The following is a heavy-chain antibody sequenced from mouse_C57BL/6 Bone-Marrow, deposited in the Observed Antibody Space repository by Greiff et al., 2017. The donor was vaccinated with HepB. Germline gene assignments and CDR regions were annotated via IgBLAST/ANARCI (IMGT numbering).Heavy chain of an antibody. CDR3: TRQLRLRAY. Sequence: EVQLQQSGAELVRPGASVKLSCTASGFNIKDDYMHWVKQRPEQGLEWIGWIDPENGDTEYASKFQGKATITADTSSNTAYLQLSSLTSEDTAVYYCTRQLRLRAYWGQGTLVTVSA. J-gene: IGHJ3*01. D-gene: IGHD3-2*02. CDR1: GFNIKDDY. V-gene: IGHV14-4*01. CDR2: IDPENGDT.